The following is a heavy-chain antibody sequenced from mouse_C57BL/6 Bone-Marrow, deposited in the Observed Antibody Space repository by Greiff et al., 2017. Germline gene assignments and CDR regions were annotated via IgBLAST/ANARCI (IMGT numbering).Heavy chain of an antibody. CDR2: FYPGSGSI. D-gene: IGHD2-4*01. J-gene: IGHJ2*01. Sequence: QVQLKESGAELVKPGASVKLSCKASGYIFTEYTIHWVKQRSGQGLEWIGWFYPGSGSIKYNERFKDKATLTADNSSNTVYMEFSRLTSEDSAVYFCARHERYYDYEGYFDYWGQGTTLTVSS. V-gene: IGHV1-62-2*01. CDR3: ARHERYYDYEGYFDY. CDR1: GYIFTEYT.